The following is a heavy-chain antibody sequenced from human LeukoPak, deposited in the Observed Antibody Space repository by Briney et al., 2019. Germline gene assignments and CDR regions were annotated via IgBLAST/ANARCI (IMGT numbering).Heavy chain of an antibody. CDR2: IYYSGST. V-gene: IGHV4-59*01. J-gene: IGHJ4*02. CDR3: ARASRDGYSYGLVDY. D-gene: IGHD5-18*01. Sequence: SETLSLTCTVSGGSSSSYYWSWIRQPPGKGLEWIGYIYYSGSTNYNPSLKSRVTISVDTSKNQFSLKLSSVTAADTAVYYCARASRDGYSYGLVDYWGQGTLVTVSS. CDR1: GGSSSSYY.